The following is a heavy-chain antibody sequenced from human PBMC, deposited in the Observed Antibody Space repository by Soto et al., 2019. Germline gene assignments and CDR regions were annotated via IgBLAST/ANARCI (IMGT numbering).Heavy chain of an antibody. CDR1: GGTFDNFI. Sequence: GASVKVSCKASGGTFDNFIMNWVRQTPGRGLEWMGGIVPMLGTPTYAEKFKGRVTISATGSTSTMYMEVTGLRSEDTAIYYCARNGTYSSSLSQYSGMDVWGQGTTVTVSS. V-gene: IGHV1-69*13. D-gene: IGHD1-26*01. CDR2: IVPMLGTP. J-gene: IGHJ6*02. CDR3: ARNGTYSSSLSQYSGMDV.